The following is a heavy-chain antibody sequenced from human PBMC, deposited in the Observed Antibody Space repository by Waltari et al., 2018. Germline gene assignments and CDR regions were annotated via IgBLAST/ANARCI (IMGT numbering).Heavy chain of an antibody. V-gene: IGHV4-34*01. CDR2: INHSGST. CDR3: AAAYYYDSSGYPH. Sequence: QVQLQQWGAGLLKPSETLSLTCAVYSGSFSNFYWSWIRQPPGKGLEWIGEINHSGSTNYNPSLKTRVTISIDTSKNQFSLKLSSVTAADTAVYYCAAAYYYDSSGYPHWGQGTLVTVSS. J-gene: IGHJ4*02. D-gene: IGHD3-22*01. CDR1: SGSFSNFY.